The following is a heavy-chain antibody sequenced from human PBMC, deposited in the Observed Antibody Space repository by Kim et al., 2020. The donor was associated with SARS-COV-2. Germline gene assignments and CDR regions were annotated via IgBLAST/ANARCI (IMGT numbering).Heavy chain of an antibody. Sequence: ASVKVSCKASGYTFTSYYMHWVRQAPGQGLEGRGIINPSGGSTSYAQKCQGRVTMTRDTSTSTAYMELSGRRSEDTAVYYCAREPPRIAGAGDVFYYGIDVWGQGTTVTVSS. D-gene: IGHD6-19*01. CDR3: AREPPRIAGAGDVFYYGIDV. V-gene: IGHV1-46*01. J-gene: IGHJ6*02. CDR2: INPSGGST. CDR1: GYTFTSYY.